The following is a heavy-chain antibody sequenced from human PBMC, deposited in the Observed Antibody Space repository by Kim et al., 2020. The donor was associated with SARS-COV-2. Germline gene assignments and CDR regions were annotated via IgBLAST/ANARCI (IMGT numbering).Heavy chain of an antibody. Sequence: ASVKVSCRTSGYTFSDYFMHWVRQAPGQGLEWMGWMRPDSGDTNYAQKFQGRVTMTRDTSIGTAYMELNSLMSDDTAVYYCAGRTLSGRSGMAGYYQTWGQGTLVTVSS. CDR1: GYTFSDYF. V-gene: IGHV1-2*02. D-gene: IGHD6-19*01. J-gene: IGHJ1*01. CDR2: MRPDSGDT. CDR3: AGRTLSGRSGMAGYYQT.